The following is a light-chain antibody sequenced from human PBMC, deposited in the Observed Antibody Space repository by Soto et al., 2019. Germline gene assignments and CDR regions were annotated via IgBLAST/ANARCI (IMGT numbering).Light chain of an antibody. CDR3: QQYGSSGT. CDR2: GAS. CDR1: QSVRSSS. Sequence: EIVLTQSPGTLSLSPGDRATLSCRASQSVRSSSLAWYQQKPGQAPRLLIYGASTRATGIPARFSGSGSGTDFTLTISRLEPEDFAVYYCQQYGSSGTFGQGTKVDIK. J-gene: IGKJ1*01. V-gene: IGKV3-20*01.